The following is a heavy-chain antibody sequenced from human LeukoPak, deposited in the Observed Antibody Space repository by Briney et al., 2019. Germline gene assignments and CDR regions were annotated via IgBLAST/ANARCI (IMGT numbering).Heavy chain of an antibody. D-gene: IGHD2-2*01. J-gene: IGHJ6*02. CDR2: ISAYNGNT. CDR1: GYTFTSYG. CDR3: ARDPAPQSPVPATAPSPYGMDV. Sequence: ASVKVSCKASGYTFTSYGISWVRQAPGQGLEWMGWISAYNGNTNCAQKLQGRVTMTTDTSTSTAYMELRSLRSDDTAVYYCARDPAPQSPVPATAPSPYGMDVWGQGTTVTVS. V-gene: IGHV1-18*01.